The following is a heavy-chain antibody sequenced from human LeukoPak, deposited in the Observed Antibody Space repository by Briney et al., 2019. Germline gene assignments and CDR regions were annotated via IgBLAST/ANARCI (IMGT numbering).Heavy chain of an antibody. CDR2: INAGNGNT. CDR3: ARGGASSSWYLNYYYYYMDV. CDR1: GGTLSRYA. V-gene: IGHV1-3*03. Sequence: GASVKVSCKASGGTLSRYAIHWVRQAPGQRLEWMGWINAGNGNTKYSQEFQGRVTITRNTSISTAYMELSSLRSEDTAVYYCARGGASSSWYLNYYYYYMDVWGKGTTVTVSS. J-gene: IGHJ6*03. D-gene: IGHD6-13*01.